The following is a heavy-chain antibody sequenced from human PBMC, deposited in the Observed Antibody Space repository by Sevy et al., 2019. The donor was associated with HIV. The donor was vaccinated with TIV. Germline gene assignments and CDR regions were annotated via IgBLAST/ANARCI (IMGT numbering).Heavy chain of an antibody. CDR2: IYPGDSDT. J-gene: IGHJ5*02. CDR3: ARSRADSSSWYGSWFDP. CDR1: GYSFTSYW. V-gene: IGHV5-51*01. D-gene: IGHD6-13*01. Sequence: GESLKISCKGSGYSFTSYWIGWVRQMPGKGLEWMGIIYPGDSDTRYSPSFQGQVTISADKSIGTAYLQWSSLKASDTAMYYCARSRADSSSWYGSWFDPWGQGTLVTVSS.